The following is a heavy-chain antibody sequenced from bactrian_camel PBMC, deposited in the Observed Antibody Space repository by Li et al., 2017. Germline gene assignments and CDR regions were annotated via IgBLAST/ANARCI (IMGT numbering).Heavy chain of an antibody. CDR1: GYTSCSYY. J-gene: IGHJ4*01. Sequence: QLESGGGSVQAGGSLRLSCAAAGYTSCSYYMGWFRQAPGKERERVATIGRAGSTTYADSVKGRFTISRDNAKNTVYLQMNSLEPEDTAMYYCACRAAWDREYKYWGQGTQVTVS. CDR2: IGRAGST. CDR3: ACRAAWDREYKY. V-gene: IGHV3S53*01.